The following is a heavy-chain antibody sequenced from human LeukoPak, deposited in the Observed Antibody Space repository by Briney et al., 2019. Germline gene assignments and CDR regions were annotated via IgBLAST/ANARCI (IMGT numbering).Heavy chain of an antibody. CDR1: GGTFSSYA. J-gene: IGHJ5*02. Sequence: ASVKVSCKASGGTFSSYAISWVRQAPGQGLEWMGGIIPIFGTANYAQKFQGRVTITTDESTSTAYTELSSLRSEDTAVYYCARDRGLAANWFDPWGQGTLVTVSS. D-gene: IGHD6-25*01. CDR2: IIPIFGTA. V-gene: IGHV1-69*05. CDR3: ARDRGLAANWFDP.